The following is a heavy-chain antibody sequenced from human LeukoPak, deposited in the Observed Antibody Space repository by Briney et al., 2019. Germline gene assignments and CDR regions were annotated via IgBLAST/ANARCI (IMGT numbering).Heavy chain of an antibody. J-gene: IGHJ5*02. CDR2: IYYSGST. CDR3: ARSEGRKWFGEPSTWFDR. V-gene: IGHV4-59*08. CDR1: GGSISSYY. Sequence: SETLSLTCAVSGGSISSYYWSWIRQPPGKGLEWIGCIYYSGSTNYNPSLKSRVTISVDTSKNQFSLKLSSVTAADAAVYYCARSEGRKWFGEPSTWFDRWGQGTLVTVSS. D-gene: IGHD3-10*01.